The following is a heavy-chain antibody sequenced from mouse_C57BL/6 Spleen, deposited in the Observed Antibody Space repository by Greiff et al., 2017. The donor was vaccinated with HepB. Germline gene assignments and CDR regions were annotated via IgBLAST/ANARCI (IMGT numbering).Heavy chain of an antibody. CDR3: TRLLLRSLYFDY. CDR1: GYTFPDYD. CDR2: IDPETGGT. Sequence: VQLMESGAELVRPGASVTLSCKASGYTFPDYDMHWVKQTPVHGLEWIGAIDPETGGTAYNQKFKGKAILTADKSSSTAYMELRSLTSEDSAVYYCTRLLLRSLYFDYCGQGTTLTVSS. J-gene: IGHJ2*01. V-gene: IGHV1-15*01. D-gene: IGHD1-1*01.